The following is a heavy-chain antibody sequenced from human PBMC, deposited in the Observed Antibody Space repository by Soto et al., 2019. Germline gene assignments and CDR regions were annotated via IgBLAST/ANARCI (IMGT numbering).Heavy chain of an antibody. D-gene: IGHD3-10*01. CDR1: GGSISSGGYY. CDR3: ARDSQRRAVYYGSGDTYYYYYGMDV. Sequence: QVQLQESGPGLVKPSQTLSLTCTVSGGSISSGGYYWSWIRQHPGKGLEWIGYIYYSGSTYYNPSLKSRVTRSVDTSKNQFSLKLSSVTAADTAVYYCARDSQRRAVYYGSGDTYYYYYGMDVWGQGTTVTVSS. J-gene: IGHJ6*02. V-gene: IGHV4-31*03. CDR2: IYYSGST.